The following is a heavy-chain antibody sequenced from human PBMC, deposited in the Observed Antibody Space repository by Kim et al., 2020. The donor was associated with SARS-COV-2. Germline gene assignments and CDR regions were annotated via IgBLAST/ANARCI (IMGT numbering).Heavy chain of an antibody. J-gene: IGHJ5*02. CDR3: ARSHESGSSRWFRCFDP. D-gene: IGHD6-13*01. V-gene: IGHV4-34*01. Sequence: LKTRVTISVDASNNQFSLKLSSVTAADTAVYYCARSHESGSSRWFRCFDPWGQGTLVTVSS.